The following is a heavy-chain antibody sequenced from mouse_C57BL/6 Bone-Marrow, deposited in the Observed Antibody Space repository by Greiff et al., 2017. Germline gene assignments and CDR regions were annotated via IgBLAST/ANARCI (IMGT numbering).Heavy chain of an antibody. D-gene: IGHD2-3*01. CDR2: ISSGGSYT. V-gene: IGHV5-6*02. CDR1: GFTFSSYG. CDR3: ARGDDGYSWYIDV. J-gene: IGHJ1*03. Sequence: EVKLVESGGDLVKPGGSLKLSCAASGFTFSSYGMSWVRQTPDKRLAWVATISSGGSYTYYPDSVKGRFTISRDNAKNTLYLQMSSLKSEDTAMYYCARGDDGYSWYIDVWGTGTTVTVSS.